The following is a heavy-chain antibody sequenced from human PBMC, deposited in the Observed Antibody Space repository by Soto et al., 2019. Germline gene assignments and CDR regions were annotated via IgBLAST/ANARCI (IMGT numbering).Heavy chain of an antibody. CDR3: ARDSYPGHFEY. CDR1: GDSFSSYY. V-gene: IGHV4-59*01. CDR2: ISYSGST. Sequence: PSETLSLTSTVSGDSFSSYYWSWIRQPPGKGLEWIGYISYSGSTRYNPSLKSRVTMSVETSKNQFSLNLTSVTTADTAVYYCARDSYPGHFEYWGHGTLVTVSS. J-gene: IGHJ4*01. D-gene: IGHD2-21*01.